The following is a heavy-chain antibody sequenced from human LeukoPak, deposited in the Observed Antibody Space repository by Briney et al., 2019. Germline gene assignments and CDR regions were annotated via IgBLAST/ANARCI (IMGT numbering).Heavy chain of an antibody. V-gene: IGHV1-18*03. CDR1: GYTFTSYG. Sequence: ASVKVSCKASGYTFTSYGISWVRQAPGQGLEWMGWISAYNGNTNYAQKLQGRVTITTDTSTSTAYMELRSLRSDDMAVYYCARVSGGSGSPPYYYYGMDVWGQGTTVTVSS. D-gene: IGHD3-10*01. J-gene: IGHJ6*02. CDR2: ISAYNGNT. CDR3: ARVSGGSGSPPYYYYGMDV.